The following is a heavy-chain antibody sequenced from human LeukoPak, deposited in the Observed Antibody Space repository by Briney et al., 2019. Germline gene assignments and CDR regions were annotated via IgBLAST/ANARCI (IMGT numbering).Heavy chain of an antibody. CDR1: GYTFTSYD. CDR3: ARPAIGIAAAGHRAFDI. J-gene: IGHJ3*02. D-gene: IGHD6-13*01. CDR2: MNPNSGNT. Sequence: ASVKVSCKASGYTFTSYDINWVRQATGQGLEWMGWMNPNSGNTGYAQKFQGRVTITRNTSISTAYMELSSLRSEDTAVYYCARPAIGIAAAGHRAFDIWGQGTMVTVSS. V-gene: IGHV1-8*03.